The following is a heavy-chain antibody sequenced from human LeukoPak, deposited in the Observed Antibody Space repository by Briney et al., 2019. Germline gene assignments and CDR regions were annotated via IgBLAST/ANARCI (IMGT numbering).Heavy chain of an antibody. CDR2: ISSSSSYI. J-gene: IGHJ4*02. V-gene: IGHV3-21*01. CDR3: ARDRIAVDYFDY. Sequence: PGGSLRLSCAASGFTFSSYSMNWVRQAPGKGLEWVSSISSSSSYIYYADSVKGRFTISRDNAKNSLYLQMNSLRAEDTAVYYCARDRIAVDYFDYWGQGTLVTVSS. D-gene: IGHD6-19*01. CDR1: GFTFSSYS.